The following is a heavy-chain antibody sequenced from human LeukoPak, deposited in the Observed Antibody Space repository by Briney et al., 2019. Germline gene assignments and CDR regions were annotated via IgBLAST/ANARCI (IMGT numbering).Heavy chain of an antibody. CDR3: ARDDRPNYYDSSGYFN. D-gene: IGHD3-22*01. V-gene: IGHV4-39*07. Sequence: PSETLSLTCTVSGGSISSSSYYWGWIRQPPGKGLEWIGSIYYSGSTNYNPSLKSRVAISVDTSKNQFSLKLSSVTAADTAVYYCARDDRPNYYDSSGYFNWGQGTLVTVSS. J-gene: IGHJ1*01. CDR1: GGSISSSSYY. CDR2: IYYSGST.